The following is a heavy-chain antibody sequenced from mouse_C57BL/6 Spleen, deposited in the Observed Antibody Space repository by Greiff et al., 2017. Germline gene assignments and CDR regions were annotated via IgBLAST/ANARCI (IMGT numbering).Heavy chain of an antibody. CDR2: ISSGGSYT. CDR3: ARGAVDWYYAMDY. D-gene: IGHD1-1*01. CDR1: GFTFSSYG. V-gene: IGHV5-6*01. Sequence: EVKLVESGGDLVKPGGSLKLSCAASGFTFSSYGMSWVRQTPDKRLAWVATISSGGSYTYYPDSVKGRFTISRDNAKNTLYLQMSSLKYEDTAMYYCARGAVDWYYAMDYWGQGTSVTVSS. J-gene: IGHJ4*01.